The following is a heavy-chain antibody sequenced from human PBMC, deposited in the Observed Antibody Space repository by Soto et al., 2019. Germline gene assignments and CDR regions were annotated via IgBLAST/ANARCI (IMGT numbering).Heavy chain of an antibody. CDR2: ISSSSSYI. CDR3: XXXXXXXXXXGAFDI. V-gene: IGHV3-21*01. Sequence: EVQLVESGGGLVKPGGSLRLSCAASGFTFSSYSMNWVRQAPGKGLXXVSSISSSSSYIYYADSVKGRFTXSRXNAKXXXXXXXXXXXXXXXXXXXXXXXXXXXXXXGAFDIWGQGTMVTVSS. J-gene: IGHJ3*02. CDR1: GFTFSSYS.